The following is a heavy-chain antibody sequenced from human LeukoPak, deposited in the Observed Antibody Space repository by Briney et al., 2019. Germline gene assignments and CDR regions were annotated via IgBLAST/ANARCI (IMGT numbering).Heavy chain of an antibody. J-gene: IGHJ5*02. CDR2: ISGSGGRT. V-gene: IGHV3-23*01. D-gene: IGHD4-17*01. CDR1: GFTFRTSG. CDR3: AKARMTTRNWFDP. Sequence: PGGSLRLSCAASGFTFRTSGMSWVRQAPGKGLEWVSGISGSGGRTYYADSVKGRFTISRDNSKNTLYLQMNSLRAEDTAVYYCAKARMTTRNWFDPWGQGTLVTVSS.